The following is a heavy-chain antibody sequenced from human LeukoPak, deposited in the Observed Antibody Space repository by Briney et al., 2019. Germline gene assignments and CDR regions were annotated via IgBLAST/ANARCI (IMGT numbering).Heavy chain of an antibody. D-gene: IGHD1-26*01. CDR2: ISYDGSNK. CDR1: GFTFSNYG. J-gene: IGHJ5*02. CDR3: ARDEEWELPAAFDP. V-gene: IGHV3-30*03. Sequence: PGRSLRLSCAASGFTFSNYGMHWVRQAPGKGLEWVAVISYDGSNKYYADSVKGRFTISRDNSKNTLYLQMNSLRAEDTAVYYCARDEEWELPAAFDPWGQGTLVTVSS.